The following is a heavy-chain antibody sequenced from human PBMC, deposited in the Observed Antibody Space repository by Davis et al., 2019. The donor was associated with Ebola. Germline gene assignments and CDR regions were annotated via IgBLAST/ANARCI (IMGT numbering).Heavy chain of an antibody. CDR3: ARDATTLKTIWFDP. CDR1: GYTFSGYA. Sequence: AASVKVSCKTSGYTFSGYAISWVRQAPGQGLEWIGRINVYNGHTNYAQNFQGRVTVSTDTSTSIAYMELRSLRSDDTALYYCARDATTLKTIWFDPWGQGTLVTVSS. D-gene: IGHD1-14*01. J-gene: IGHJ5*02. V-gene: IGHV1-18*01. CDR2: INVYNGHT.